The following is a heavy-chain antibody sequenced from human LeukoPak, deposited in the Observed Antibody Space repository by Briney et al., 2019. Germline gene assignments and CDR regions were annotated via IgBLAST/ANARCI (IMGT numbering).Heavy chain of an antibody. Sequence: SETLSLTCAVYGGSFSGYYWNWIRQPPGKGLEWIGEINHSGSTNYNPSLKSRVTISVDTSKNQFSLKLSSVTAADTAVYYCARAPYVHSSGWYVDYWGQGTLVTVSS. CDR2: INHSGST. V-gene: IGHV4-34*01. CDR1: GGSFSGYY. D-gene: IGHD6-19*01. CDR3: ARAPYVHSSGWYVDY. J-gene: IGHJ4*02.